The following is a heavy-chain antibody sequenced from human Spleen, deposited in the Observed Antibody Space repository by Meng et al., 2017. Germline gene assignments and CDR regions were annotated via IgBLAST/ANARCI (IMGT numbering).Heavy chain of an antibody. CDR3: TNDNHY. V-gene: IGHV3-30*18. D-gene: IGHD1-14*01. CDR2: LSYDESNR. CDR1: GFTFSTYA. Sequence: QVQLVESGGGVVQPGRSLRLSCAASGFTFSTYAMHWVRQAPGKGLDCVAVLSYDESNRYYADSVKGRFTISKGNSENALYIQMNSQRAEDTAVYYCTNDNHYWVQRTLVTVSS. J-gene: IGHJ4*02.